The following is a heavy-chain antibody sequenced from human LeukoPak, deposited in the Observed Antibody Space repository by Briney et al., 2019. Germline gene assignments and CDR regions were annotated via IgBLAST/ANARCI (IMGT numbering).Heavy chain of an antibody. CDR3: ARATLCGYSYGFDY. CDR1: GCTFTSYG. V-gene: IGHV1-18*01. J-gene: IGHJ4*02. D-gene: IGHD5-18*01. Sequence: GASVKVSCKASGCTFTSYGISWVRQAPGQGLEWMGWISAYNGNTNYAQKLQGRVTMTTDTSTSTAYMELRSLRSDDTAVYYCARATLCGYSYGFDYWGQGTLVTVSS. CDR2: ISAYNGNT.